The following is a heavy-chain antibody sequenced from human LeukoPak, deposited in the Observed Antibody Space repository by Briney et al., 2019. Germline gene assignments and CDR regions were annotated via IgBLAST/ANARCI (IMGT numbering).Heavy chain of an antibody. CDR1: GFTLSSYA. J-gene: IGHJ4*02. V-gene: IGHV3-64*01. Sequence: PGGSLRLSCAASGFTLSSYAMHWVRQAPGKGLEYVSAISSNGGSTYYANSVKGRFTISRDNSKNTLYLQMGSLRAGDMAVYYCARDRGIYYGSGSYFDYWGQGTLVTVSS. D-gene: IGHD3-10*01. CDR3: ARDRGIYYGSGSYFDY. CDR2: ISSNGGST.